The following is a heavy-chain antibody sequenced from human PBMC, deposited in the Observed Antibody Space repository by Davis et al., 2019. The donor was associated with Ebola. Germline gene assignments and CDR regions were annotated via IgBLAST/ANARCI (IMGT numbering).Heavy chain of an antibody. J-gene: IGHJ5*02. CDR2: MYPGDPET. V-gene: IGHV5-51*01. CDR1: RYSFSGYW. D-gene: IGHD2-15*01. CDR3: ARRGYCSGGSCYSGSWFDP. Sequence: GESLKISCKASRYSFSGYWIGWVRQLPGKGLEWMGIMYPGDPETRYNPSFEGQVTISADKSLSVAYLQWSSLKASDTAMYYCARRGYCSGGSCYSGSWFDPWGQGTLVTVSS.